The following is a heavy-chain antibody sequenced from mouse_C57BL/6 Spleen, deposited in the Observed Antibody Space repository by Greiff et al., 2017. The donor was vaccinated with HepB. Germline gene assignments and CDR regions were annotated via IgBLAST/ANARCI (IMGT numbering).Heavy chain of an antibody. CDR2: ISSGGSYT. CDR1: GFTFSSYG. Sequence: VQLKESGGDLVKPGGSLKLSCAASGFTFSSYGMSWVRQTPDKRLEWVATISSGGSYTYYPDSVKGRFTISRDNAKNTLYLQMSSLKSEDTAMYYCARRGYDSIFDYWGQGTTLTVSS. J-gene: IGHJ2*01. D-gene: IGHD2-4*01. CDR3: ARRGYDSIFDY. V-gene: IGHV5-6*01.